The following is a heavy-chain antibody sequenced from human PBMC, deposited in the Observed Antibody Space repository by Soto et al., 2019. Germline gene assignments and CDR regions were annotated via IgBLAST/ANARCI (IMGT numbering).Heavy chain of an antibody. D-gene: IGHD3-3*01. CDR1: GGSISSGDYY. J-gene: IGHJ3*02. CDR2: IYYSGST. CDR3: AGFLILAHAFDI. V-gene: IGHV4-30-4*01. Sequence: QVQLQESGPGLVKPSQTLSLTCTVSGGSISSGDYYWSWIRQPPGKGLEWIGCIYYSGSTYYNPPLKSRVTISVDTSKNQFSLKLSSVTAADTAVYYCAGFLILAHAFDIWGQGTMVTVSS.